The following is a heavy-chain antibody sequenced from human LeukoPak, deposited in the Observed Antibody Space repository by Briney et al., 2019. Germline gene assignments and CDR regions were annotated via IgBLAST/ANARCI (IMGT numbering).Heavy chain of an antibody. CDR1: GFTFSDHY. J-gene: IGHJ4*02. Sequence: GGSLRLSCAASGFTFSDHYMSWIRQAPGKGLEWVSYIHSSSTYTNYADSVKGRFTISRGNAKSSLYLQMNSLRVEGTAVYYCARGEGGAVVVAAADWGQGTLVTVSS. D-gene: IGHD2-2*01. CDR3: ARGEGGAVVVAAAD. V-gene: IGHV3-11*06. CDR2: IHSSSTYT.